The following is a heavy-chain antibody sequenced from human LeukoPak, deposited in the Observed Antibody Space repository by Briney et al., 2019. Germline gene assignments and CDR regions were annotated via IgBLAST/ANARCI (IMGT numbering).Heavy chain of an antibody. Sequence: SVKVSCKASGGTFSSYAISWVRQAPGQGLEWMGGIIPIFGTANYAQKFQGRVTITADESTSTAYMELSSLRSEDTAVYYCARGNARPKIRFDYWGQGTLVTVSS. CDR2: IIPIFGTA. V-gene: IGHV1-69*13. J-gene: IGHJ4*02. CDR3: ARGNARPKIRFDY. CDR1: GGTFSSYA.